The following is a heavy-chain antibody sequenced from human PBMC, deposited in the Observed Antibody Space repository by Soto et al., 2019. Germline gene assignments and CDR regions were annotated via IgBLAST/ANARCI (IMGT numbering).Heavy chain of an antibody. CDR2: ISAYNGNT. V-gene: IGHV1-18*01. J-gene: IGHJ4*02. CDR1: GYTFTSYG. Sequence: ASVKVSCKASGYTFTSYGISWVRRAPGQGLEWMGWISAYNGNTNYAQKLQGRVTMTTDTSTSTAYMELRSLRSDDTAVYYCARASDGSGSYLEYYFDYWGQGTLVTVSS. D-gene: IGHD3-10*01. CDR3: ARASDGSGSYLEYYFDY.